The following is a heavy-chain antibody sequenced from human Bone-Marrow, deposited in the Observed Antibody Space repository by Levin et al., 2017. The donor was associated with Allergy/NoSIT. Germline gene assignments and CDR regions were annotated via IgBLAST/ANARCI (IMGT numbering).Heavy chain of an antibody. CDR3: ARLRLRYSSSWYKSGFDP. J-gene: IGHJ5*02. CDR1: GGSISSGGYY. V-gene: IGHV4-31*03. Sequence: LRLSCTVSGGSISSGGYYWSWIRQHPGKGLEWIGYIYYSGSTYYNPSLKSRVTISVDTSKNQFSLKLSSVTAADTAVYYCARLRLRYSSSWYKSGFDPWGQGTLVTVSS. CDR2: IYYSGST. D-gene: IGHD6-13*01.